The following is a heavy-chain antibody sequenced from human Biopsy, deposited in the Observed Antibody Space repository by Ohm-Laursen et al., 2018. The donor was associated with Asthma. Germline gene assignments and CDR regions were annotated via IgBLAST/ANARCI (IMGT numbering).Heavy chain of an antibody. CDR2: IWYDGSNK. Sequence: SLRLSCAASGFTFSSYGMHWVRQAPGKGLGWVAVIWYDGSNKYYADSVKGRFTISRDNSKNTLHLQMHSLRVEDTAVYYCARGDSSGWSHYYFDYWGQGTLVTVSS. V-gene: IGHV3-33*01. D-gene: IGHD6-19*01. J-gene: IGHJ4*02. CDR3: ARGDSSGWSHYYFDY. CDR1: GFTFSSYG.